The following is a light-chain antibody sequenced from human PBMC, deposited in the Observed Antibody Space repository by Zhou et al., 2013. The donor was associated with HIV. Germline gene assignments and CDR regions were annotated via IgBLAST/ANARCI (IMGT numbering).Light chain of an antibody. Sequence: RITQSPSSLSASTGDRVTISCRASQGLNTYLAWYQHKPGNVPKVLIYAAANLHLGVPSRFIGNGSGTDFTLTISSLQPEDVGFYYCQKYNSGPRTFGRGTKVEI. CDR3: QKYNSGPRT. CDR2: AAA. CDR1: QGLNTY. J-gene: IGKJ4*02. V-gene: IGKV1-27*01.